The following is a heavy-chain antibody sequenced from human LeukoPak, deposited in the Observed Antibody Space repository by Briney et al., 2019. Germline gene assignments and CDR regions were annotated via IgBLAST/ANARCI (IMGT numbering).Heavy chain of an antibody. D-gene: IGHD3-10*01. V-gene: IGHV3-53*01. CDR2: IYAGGSI. Sequence: GGSLRLSCAASGFTVSGTYTNWVRQAPGKGLEWVSVIYAGGSIFYADSVRGRFTISRDNSKNTLHLQMNSLRAEDTAIYYCVRDLWSLGDWGQGTLVTVSS. CDR3: VRDLWSLGD. CDR1: GFTVSGTY. J-gene: IGHJ4*02.